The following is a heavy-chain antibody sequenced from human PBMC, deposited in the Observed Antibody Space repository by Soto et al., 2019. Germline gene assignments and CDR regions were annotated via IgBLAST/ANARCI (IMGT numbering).Heavy chain of an antibody. CDR3: ARDATVDWLPFDY. V-gene: IGHV3-21*01. Sequence: GGSLRLSCAASGFTFSSYSMNWVRQAPGKGLEWVSSVSSSSSYIYYADSVKGRFTISRDNAKNSLYLQMNSLRAEDTAVYYCARDATVDWLPFDYWGQGTLVTVSS. J-gene: IGHJ4*02. CDR1: GFTFSSYS. CDR2: VSSSSSYI. D-gene: IGHD3-9*01.